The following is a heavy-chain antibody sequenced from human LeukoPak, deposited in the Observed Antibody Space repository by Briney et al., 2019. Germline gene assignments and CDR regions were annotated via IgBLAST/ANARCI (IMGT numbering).Heavy chain of an antibody. CDR2: ISSSSSYI. Sequence: GGSLRLSCAASGFTFSSYSMNWVRQAPGKGLEWVSSISSSSSYIYYADSVKGRFTISRDNAKNSLYLQMNSLRVEDTALYYCAREEHDYVWGSYRYYYYYGIDVWGQGTTVTVSS. CDR3: AREEHDYVWGSYRYYYYYGIDV. J-gene: IGHJ6*02. D-gene: IGHD3-16*02. V-gene: IGHV3-21*01. CDR1: GFTFSSYS.